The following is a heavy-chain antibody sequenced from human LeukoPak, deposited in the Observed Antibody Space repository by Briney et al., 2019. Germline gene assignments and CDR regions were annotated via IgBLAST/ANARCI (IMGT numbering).Heavy chain of an antibody. D-gene: IGHD7-27*01. Sequence: GGSLRLSCAASGFTFSRYEMNSVRQAPGKGLEWVSYISSSGSTKYYVDSVKGRFTISRDNAKNSLYLQMNSLRAEDTAVYYCARDGDLAPDVPFDYWGQGTLVTVSS. J-gene: IGHJ4*02. V-gene: IGHV3-48*03. CDR1: GFTFSRYE. CDR3: ARDGDLAPDVPFDY. CDR2: ISSSGSTK.